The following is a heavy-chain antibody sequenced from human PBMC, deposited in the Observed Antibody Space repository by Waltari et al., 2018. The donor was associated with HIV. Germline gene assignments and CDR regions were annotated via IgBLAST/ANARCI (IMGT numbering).Heavy chain of an antibody. CDR1: GYTFSNYY. Sequence: QVQLVQSGAEVKKPGASVKVSCKASGYTFSNYYIHWRRQGPGQGLGWMGIINPGGGSASYAEKFEGRVTMTRDTSANTLYMELRSLTSEDTAVYYCARHRSPAYSVMVVVKGSYDYWGQGTLVTVSS. CDR3: ARHRSPAYSVMVVVKGSYDY. J-gene: IGHJ4*02. CDR2: INPGGGSA. D-gene: IGHD2-15*01. V-gene: IGHV1-46*01.